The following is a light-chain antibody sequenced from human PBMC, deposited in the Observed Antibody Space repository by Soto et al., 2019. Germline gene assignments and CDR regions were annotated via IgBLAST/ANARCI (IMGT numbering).Light chain of an antibody. CDR3: QQYDSFPWT. CDR2: DAS. CDR1: QDISKW. Sequence: DIQMTQSPSTLSASVGDRVAITCRASQDISKWLAWYQQKPGKPPKLLIYDASGLDSGVPSRFSGSGYGPEFTLTISGLQPEDFATFYCQQYDSFPWTFGPGTKADIK. J-gene: IGKJ1*01. V-gene: IGKV1-5*01.